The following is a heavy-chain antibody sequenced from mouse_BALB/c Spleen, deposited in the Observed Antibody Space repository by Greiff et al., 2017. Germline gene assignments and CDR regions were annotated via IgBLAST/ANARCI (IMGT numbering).Heavy chain of an antibody. CDR1: GFTFTDYY. V-gene: IGHV7-3*02. CDR3: ARDLDHHGRSHGAGDH. D-gene: IGHD1-1*01. Sequence: EVQLQQSGGGLVQPGGSLRLSCATSGFTFTDYYMSWVRQPPGKALEWLGFIRNKANGYTTEYSASVKGRFTISRDNSQSILYLQMNTLRAEDSATYHCARDLDHHGRSHGAGDHWGQGITV. CDR2: IRNKANGYTT. J-gene: IGHJ4*01.